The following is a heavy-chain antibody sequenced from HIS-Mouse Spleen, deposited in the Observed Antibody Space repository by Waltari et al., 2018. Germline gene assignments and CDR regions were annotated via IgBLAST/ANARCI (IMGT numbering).Heavy chain of an antibody. CDR3: AKASSGWLDY. CDR1: GFTFSSYG. V-gene: IGHV3-30*18. CDR2: IPYDGINK. D-gene: IGHD6-19*01. Sequence: QVQLVESGGGVVQPGRSLRLSCAASGFTFSSYGMPWVRQAPGKALEWVAFIPYDGINKYYSDSVKGRFTISRDNSKNTLDLQMNSLRAEDTAVYYCAKASSGWLDYWGQGTLVTVSS. J-gene: IGHJ4*02.